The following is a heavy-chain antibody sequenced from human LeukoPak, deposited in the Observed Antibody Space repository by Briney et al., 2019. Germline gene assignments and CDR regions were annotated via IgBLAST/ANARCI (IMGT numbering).Heavy chain of an antibody. CDR2: ISYDGSNK. Sequence: PGGSLRLSCAASGFTFSSYGMHWVRQAPGKGLEWVAVISYDGSNKYYADSVKGRFTISRDNSKNTLYLQMNGLRAEDTAVYYCAKDQTSPKSYYYDSSGYFPFDYWGQGTLVTVSS. D-gene: IGHD3-22*01. V-gene: IGHV3-30*18. CDR3: AKDQTSPKSYYYDSSGYFPFDY. J-gene: IGHJ4*02. CDR1: GFTFSSYG.